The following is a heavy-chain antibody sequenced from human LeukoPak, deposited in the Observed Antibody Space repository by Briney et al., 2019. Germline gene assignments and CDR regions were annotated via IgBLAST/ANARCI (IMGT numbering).Heavy chain of an antibody. Sequence: GASVKVSCKASGYTFTSYYMHWVRQAPGQGLEWMGIINPSGGSTSYAQKFRGRVTMTRDMSTSTVYMELSSLRSEDTAVYYCARESRSIVTAITWFDPWGQGTLVTVSS. CDR1: GYTFTSYY. V-gene: IGHV1-46*01. D-gene: IGHD2-21*02. CDR2: INPSGGST. CDR3: ARESRSIVTAITWFDP. J-gene: IGHJ5*02.